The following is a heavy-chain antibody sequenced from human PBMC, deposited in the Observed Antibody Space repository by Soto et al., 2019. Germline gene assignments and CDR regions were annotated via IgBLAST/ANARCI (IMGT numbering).Heavy chain of an antibody. CDR1: GYTFTNHC. CDR2: ISTYNGNT. J-gene: IGHJ4*02. D-gene: IGHD3-22*01. Sequence: ASVKVSCKASGYTFTNHCISWVRQAPGQGLEWMGWISTYNGNTNYAQKLQGRVTMTTDTSTSTAYMELRSLRSDDTAVYYCATHYYHSSGHDYWGQGTLVTVSS. CDR3: ATHYYHSSGHDY. V-gene: IGHV1-18*01.